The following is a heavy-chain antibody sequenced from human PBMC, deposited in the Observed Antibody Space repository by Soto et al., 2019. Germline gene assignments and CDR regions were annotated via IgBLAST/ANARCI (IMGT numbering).Heavy chain of an antibody. D-gene: IGHD3-22*01. CDR3: AKDISSRLDSGLDY. CDR1: GFTFDDYA. Sequence: EVQLVESGGGLVQPGRSLRLSCAASGFTFDDYAMHLVRQAPGKGLEWVSGISWNSGSIGYADSVKGRFTISRDNAKNSLYLQMHSLRAEDTALYYCAKDISSRLDSGLDYWGQGTLVTVSS. V-gene: IGHV3-9*01. J-gene: IGHJ4*02. CDR2: ISWNSGSI.